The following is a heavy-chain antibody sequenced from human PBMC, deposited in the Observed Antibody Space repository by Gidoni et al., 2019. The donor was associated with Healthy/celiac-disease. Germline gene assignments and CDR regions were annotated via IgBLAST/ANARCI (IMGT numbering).Heavy chain of an antibody. CDR2: ITGSGGST. D-gene: IGHD6-13*01. CDR1: GFTFSSYA. J-gene: IGHJ4*02. V-gene: IGHV3-23*01. CDR3: AKARKAMAAAPIDY. Sequence: EVQLMESGGGLVQPGGSLRLSCAASGFTFSSYAMSWVRQAPGMGPEWVSAITGSGGSTYYADSGKGRFTSSRDNSKNTLYLQMNRLGAEDTAVYYCAKARKAMAAAPIDYWGQGTLVTVPS.